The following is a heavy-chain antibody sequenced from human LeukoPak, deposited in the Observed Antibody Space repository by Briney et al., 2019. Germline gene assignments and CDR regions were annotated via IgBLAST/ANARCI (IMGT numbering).Heavy chain of an antibody. CDR3: AKATDRGTESYDLWSGGFDP. CDR1: GFTFDDYA. D-gene: IGHD3-3*01. J-gene: IGHJ5*02. V-gene: IGHV3-9*01. Sequence: PGRSLRLSCAASGFTFDDYAMHWVRQAPGKGLEWVSGISWNSGSIGYADSVKGRFTISRDNAKNSLYLQMNSLRAEDTALYYCAKATDRGTESYDLWSGGFDPWGQGTLVTVSS. CDR2: ISWNSGSI.